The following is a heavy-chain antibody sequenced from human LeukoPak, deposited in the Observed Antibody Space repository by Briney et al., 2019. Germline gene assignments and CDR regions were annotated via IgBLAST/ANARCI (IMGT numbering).Heavy chain of an antibody. V-gene: IGHV3-74*01. Sequence: QPGGPRRFSGVASGFTISNYWRHWVPQAPGKGLVWVSRINSDGSITTYADSGKGRFTISRDNAKNTMYLQMNSLRDEDTAVYYCATLLPGVWGQGTLVTVSS. D-gene: IGHD1-26*01. J-gene: IGHJ4*02. CDR1: GFTISNYW. CDR2: INSDGSIT. CDR3: ATLLPGV.